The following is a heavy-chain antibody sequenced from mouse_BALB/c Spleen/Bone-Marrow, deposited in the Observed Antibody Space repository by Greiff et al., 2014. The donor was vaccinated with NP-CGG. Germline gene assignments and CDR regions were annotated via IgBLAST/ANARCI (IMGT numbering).Heavy chain of an antibody. CDR2: INPYNGDT. V-gene: IGHV1-37*01. CDR3: GTEGNNDFDY. J-gene: IGHJ2*01. CDR1: GYSXTXXF. D-gene: IGHD2-1*01. Sequence: EQVKPGASVKISCKASGYSXTXXFMNXXXXXXXXXXXWIGRINPYNGDTFYNQKFKGKATLTVDKSSSTAHMELLSLTSEDSAVYYCGTEGNNDFDYWGQGTTLTVSS.